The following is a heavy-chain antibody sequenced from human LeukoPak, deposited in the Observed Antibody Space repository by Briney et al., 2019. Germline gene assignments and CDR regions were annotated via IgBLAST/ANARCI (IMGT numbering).Heavy chain of an antibody. CDR3: ARGKGCSSSSCLTYYYYYMDV. V-gene: IGHV4-38-2*02. D-gene: IGHD6-6*01. J-gene: IGHJ6*03. CDR1: GYSISSGYY. CDR2: IYHSGST. Sequence: SETLSLTCTVSGYSISSGYYWGWIRQPPGKGLEWIGSIYHSGSTYYNPSLKSRVTISVDTSKNQFSLKLSSVTAADTAVYYCARGKGCSSSSCLTYYYYYMDVWGKGTTVTVSS.